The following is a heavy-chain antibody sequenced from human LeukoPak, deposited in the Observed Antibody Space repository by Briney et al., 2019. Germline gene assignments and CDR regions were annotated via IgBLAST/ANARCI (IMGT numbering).Heavy chain of an antibody. CDR3: ARDPRSSSHDAFDI. D-gene: IGHD6-6*01. CDR2: IKQDGSEK. V-gene: IGHV3-7*01. J-gene: IGHJ3*02. CDR1: GFTFSSYW. Sequence: GGSLRLSCAASGFTFSSYWMSWVRQAPGKGLEWVANIKQDGSEKYYVDSVKGRFTISRDNAKNSLYLQMHSLRAEDTAVCYCARDPRSSSHDAFDIWGQGTMVTVSS.